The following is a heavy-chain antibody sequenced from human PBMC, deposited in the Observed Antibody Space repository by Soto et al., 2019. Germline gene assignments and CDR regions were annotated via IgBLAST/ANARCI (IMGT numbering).Heavy chain of an antibody. D-gene: IGHD3-3*01. CDR1: GYTFTSYG. Sequence: QVQLVQSGAEVKKPGASVKVSCKASGYTFTSYGISWVRQAPGQGLEWMGWISAYNGNTNYAQKLQGRVTMTTDTATSTAYMELRSLRSDDTAVYYCARVRVTLFGVVIINIFDYWGQGTLVTVSS. J-gene: IGHJ4*02. V-gene: IGHV1-18*04. CDR2: ISAYNGNT. CDR3: ARVRVTLFGVVIINIFDY.